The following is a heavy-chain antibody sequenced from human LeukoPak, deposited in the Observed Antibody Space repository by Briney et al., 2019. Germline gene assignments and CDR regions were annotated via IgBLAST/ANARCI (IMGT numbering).Heavy chain of an antibody. V-gene: IGHV1-18*04. Sequence: GASVRVSCKTSGYKFLSHGISWVRQGPGQGLEWLGWIRAGNGDTRFAQKFQGRFTMTTDTSTSTAHMELRSLRSDDTAVYYCARDWPTVIADFWGQGTLVTVSS. D-gene: IGHD4-11*01. J-gene: IGHJ1*01. CDR3: ARDWPTVIADF. CDR1: GYKFLSHG. CDR2: IRAGNGDT.